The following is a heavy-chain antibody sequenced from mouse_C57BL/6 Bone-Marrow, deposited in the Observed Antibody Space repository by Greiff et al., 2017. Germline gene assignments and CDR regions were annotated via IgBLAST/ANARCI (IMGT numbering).Heavy chain of an antibody. CDR1: DSEVFPIAY. CDR3: ARPGIVATPYYAMDY. CDR2: ILPSIGRT. J-gene: IGHJ4*01. Sequence: VQLQQSGSELRSPGSSVKLSCKDFDSEVFPIAYMSWVRQKPGHGFEWIGGILPSIGRTIYGEKFEDKATLDADTLSNTAYLELNSLTSEDSAIYYSARPGIVATPYYAMDYWGQGTSVTVSS. V-gene: IGHV15-2*01. D-gene: IGHD1-1*01.